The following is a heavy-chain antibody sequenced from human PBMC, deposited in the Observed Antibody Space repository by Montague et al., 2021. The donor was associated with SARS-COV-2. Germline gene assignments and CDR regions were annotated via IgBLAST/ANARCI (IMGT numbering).Heavy chain of an antibody. J-gene: IGHJ3*02. CDR3: ARETMTADAFDI. D-gene: IGHD1-14*01. CDR1: GASVGSPD. CDR2: FYSVGST. V-gene: IGHV4-59*02. Sequence: SETLSLTCTDSGASVGSPDWGWIRQSPGKGLEWIGYFYSVGSTDYNPSLKSRATISRDTSKNQFSLKVRSVTAADTAVYYCARETMTADAFDIWGQGTMVTVSS.